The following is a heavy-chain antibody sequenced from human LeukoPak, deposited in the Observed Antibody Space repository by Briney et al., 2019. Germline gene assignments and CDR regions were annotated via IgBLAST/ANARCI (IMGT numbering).Heavy chain of an antibody. D-gene: IGHD3-10*01. J-gene: IGHJ5*02. CDR3: TTVAMVRGPRGP. CDR1: GYTFTSYY. CDR2: INPSGGST. V-gene: IGHV1-46*01. Sequence: ASVKVSCKASGYTFTSYYMHWVRQAPGQGLEWMGIINPSGGSTSYAQKFQGRVTMTRDTSTSTVYMELSSLRSEDTAVYYCTTVAMVRGPRGPWGQGTLVTVSS.